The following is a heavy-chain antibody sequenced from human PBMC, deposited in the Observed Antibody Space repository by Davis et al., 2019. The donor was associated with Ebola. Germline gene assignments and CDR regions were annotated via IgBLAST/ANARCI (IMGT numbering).Heavy chain of an antibody. CDR3: ARDAYCSGATCQFYGMDV. Sequence: GGSLRLSCVASGFTFSDYYMSWIRQAPGKGLEWVSYISSDGRTIFYADSVKGRFTISRDNARKSLYLQLNSLRAEDTAVFYCARDAYCSGATCQFYGMDVWGKGTTVTVSS. V-gene: IGHV3-11*01. CDR2: ISSDGRTI. J-gene: IGHJ6*04. D-gene: IGHD2-15*01. CDR1: GFTFSDYY.